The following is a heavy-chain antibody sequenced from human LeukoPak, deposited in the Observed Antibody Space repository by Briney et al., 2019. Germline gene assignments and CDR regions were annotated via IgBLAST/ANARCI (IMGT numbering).Heavy chain of an antibody. CDR3: ARVREWLRSLYYFDY. V-gene: IGHV4-39*07. J-gene: IGHJ4*02. D-gene: IGHD5-12*01. Sequence: SETLSLTCTVSGGSISSSSYYWGWIRQPPGKGLEWIGSIYYSGSTYYNPSLKSRVTISVDTSKDQFSLKLSSVTAADTAVYYCARVREWLRSLYYFDYWGQGTLVTVSS. CDR2: IYYSGST. CDR1: GGSISSSSYY.